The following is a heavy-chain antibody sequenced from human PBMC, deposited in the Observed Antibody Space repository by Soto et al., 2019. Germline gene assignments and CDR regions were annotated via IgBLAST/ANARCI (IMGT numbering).Heavy chain of an antibody. Sequence: QVQLVQSGAEVKKPGASVKVSCKASGYTFTSYGISWVRQAPGPGLEWMGWISAYNVNTNYAQKLQCRVTMTTDTATSTAYMELRSLRSDDTAVYYWAAGGSYNWNYGWPNWFEPWGQGTLVTVSS. CDR2: ISAYNVNT. D-gene: IGHD1-7*01. V-gene: IGHV1-18*04. CDR1: GYTFTSYG. CDR3: AAGGSYNWNYGWPNWFEP. J-gene: IGHJ5*02.